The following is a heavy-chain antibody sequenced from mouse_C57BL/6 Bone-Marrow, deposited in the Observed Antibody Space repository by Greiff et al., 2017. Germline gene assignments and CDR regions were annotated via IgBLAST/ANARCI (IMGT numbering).Heavy chain of an antibody. Sequence: EVKLEESGGDLVKPGGSLKLSCAASGFTFSSYGLPWVRQTPDKRLEWVATICSGASYTYYPASFKGRFTIARDNAKNTLYLQMGSLKSEDTAMYYCARLRNDGPCAMDYWGQGTSVTVSS. CDR2: ICSGASYT. D-gene: IGHD2-3*01. J-gene: IGHJ4*01. V-gene: IGHV5-6*02. CDR3: ARLRNDGPCAMDY. CDR1: GFTFSSYG.